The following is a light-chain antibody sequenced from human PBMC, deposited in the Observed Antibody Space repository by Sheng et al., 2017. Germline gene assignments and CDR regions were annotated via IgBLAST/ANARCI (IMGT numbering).Light chain of an antibody. CDR3: QQFDSFSQKFT. CDR1: QSVSSK. J-gene: IGKJ4*01. V-gene: IGKV3-15*01. Sequence: EIVLTQSPGTLSLSPGERATLSCRASQSVSSKLAWYQQKPGQAPSLLIYGASTRATGIPARFSGSGSGTEFTLTISSLQPEDFATYYCQQFDSFSQKFTFGGGTKVEIK. CDR2: GAS.